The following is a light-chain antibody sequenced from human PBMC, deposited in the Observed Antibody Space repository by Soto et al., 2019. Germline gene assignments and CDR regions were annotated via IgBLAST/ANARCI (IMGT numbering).Light chain of an antibody. CDR1: SSDVGGYNY. J-gene: IGLJ1*01. Sequence: QSALTQPASVSGSPGQSITISCTGTSSDVGGYNYVSWYQHHPGKAPKLMIFGVSNRPSGVSNRFSGSKSGNTASLTISGLQAEDEADCYCSSYSSSATLYVFATGTKLTVL. CDR3: SSYSSSATLYV. CDR2: GVS. V-gene: IGLV2-14*01.